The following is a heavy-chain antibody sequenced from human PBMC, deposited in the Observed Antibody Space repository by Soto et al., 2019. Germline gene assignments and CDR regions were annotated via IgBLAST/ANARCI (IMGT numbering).Heavy chain of an antibody. D-gene: IGHD3-10*01. Sequence: GGALRLSCAASGFTFDDYAMHWVRQAPGKGLEWVSGISWNSGSIGYADSVKGRFTISRDNAKNSLYLQMNSLRAEDTALHYCAKDLTSGSGSLTFAYWGQGTLVTVSS. CDR2: ISWNSGSI. V-gene: IGHV3-9*01. CDR1: GFTFDDYA. CDR3: AKDLTSGSGSLTFAY. J-gene: IGHJ4*02.